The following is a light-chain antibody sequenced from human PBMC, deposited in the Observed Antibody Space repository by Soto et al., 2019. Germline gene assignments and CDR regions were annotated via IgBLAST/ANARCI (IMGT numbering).Light chain of an antibody. CDR1: QGISHY. CDR2: AAS. V-gene: IGKV1-27*01. J-gene: IGKJ3*01. CDR3: QKYNSAPFT. Sequence: EITINKAPSSLHASVGNRVMITCRASQGISHYLACDQQKPGKVPKLLIYAASTLQSGVPSRFSGSGSGTEFTLPISSLQPEDVATYSFQKYNSAPFTFGPGTKVDIK.